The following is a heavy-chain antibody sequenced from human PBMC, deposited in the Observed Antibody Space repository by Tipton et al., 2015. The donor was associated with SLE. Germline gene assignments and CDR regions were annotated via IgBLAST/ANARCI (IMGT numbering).Heavy chain of an antibody. CDR3: ARSVWWVPPDHYYYMDV. V-gene: IGHV5-51*03. CDR1: GYSFISYW. CDR2: IYPGDSDT. Sequence: QLVQSGAEVKKPGESLKISCKGSGYSFISYWIGWVRQMPGKGLGWMGIIYPGDSDTRYSPSFQGQVTISADKSISTAYLQWSSLKASDTAMYYCARSVWWVPPDHYYYMDVRGEATTLPVSS. J-gene: IGHJ6*03. D-gene: IGHD1-26*01.